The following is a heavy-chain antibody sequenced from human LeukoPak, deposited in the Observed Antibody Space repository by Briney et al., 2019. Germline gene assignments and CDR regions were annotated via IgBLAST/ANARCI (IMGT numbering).Heavy chain of an antibody. CDR3: AKPYSRGYSGYGFMDV. CDR1: GFTFSSYG. CDR2: IRYDGSNK. Sequence: PGGSLRLSCAASGFTFSSYGIHWVRQAPGKGLEWVAFIRYDGSNKYYADSVKGRFSISRDNSKNTLYLQMNSLRAEDTAVYYCAKPYSRGYSGYGFMDVWGKGTTVTISP. V-gene: IGHV3-30*02. J-gene: IGHJ6*04. D-gene: IGHD5-12*01.